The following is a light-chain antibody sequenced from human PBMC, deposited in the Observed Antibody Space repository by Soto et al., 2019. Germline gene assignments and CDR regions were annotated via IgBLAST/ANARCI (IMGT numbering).Light chain of an antibody. Sequence: DIQMTQSPSTLSASVGDRVTVTCRASRSISTWLAWYQQKPGNAPKLLLLHASILESGVPSRFSGSGSGTEFTLTISNLQPDDFATYYCQQYHFFWTFGQGTKVEIK. CDR3: QQYHFFWT. CDR1: RSISTW. J-gene: IGKJ1*01. CDR2: HAS. V-gene: IGKV1-5*01.